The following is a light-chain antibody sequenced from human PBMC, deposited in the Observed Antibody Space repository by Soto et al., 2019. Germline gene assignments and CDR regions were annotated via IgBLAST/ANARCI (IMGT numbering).Light chain of an antibody. CDR1: QSVSTSF. Sequence: EVALTQSPRTLSLSPGGRATLSCRAIQSVSTSFLAWYQQKPGQAPRLLIYGAFSRATGIPDRFSGSGSGTDFTLTISRLEPEDFAVYYCQQYGNSIPITFGQGTRLEIK. J-gene: IGKJ5*01. CDR3: QQYGNSIPIT. CDR2: GAF. V-gene: IGKV3-20*01.